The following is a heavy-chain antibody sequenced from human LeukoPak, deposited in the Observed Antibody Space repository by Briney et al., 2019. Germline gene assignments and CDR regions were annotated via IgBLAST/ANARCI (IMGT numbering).Heavy chain of an antibody. CDR1: GGSISSYY. V-gene: IGHV4-59*01. J-gene: IGHJ6*02. D-gene: IGHD1-7*01. CDR3: AKDNWNYGSSMDV. Sequence: PSETLSLTCTVSGGSISSYYWSWIRQPPGKGLEWIGYIYYSGSTNYNPSLKSRVTISVDTSKNQFSLKLSSVTAADTAVYYCAKDNWNYGSSMDVWGQGTTVTVSS. CDR2: IYYSGST.